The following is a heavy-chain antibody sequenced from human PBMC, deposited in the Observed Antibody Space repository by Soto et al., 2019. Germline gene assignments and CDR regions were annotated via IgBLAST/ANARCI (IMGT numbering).Heavy chain of an antibody. D-gene: IGHD3-10*01. V-gene: IGHV3-15*01. CDR3: ATDRFASPVDS. CDR2: IRSKTSGGAA. J-gene: IGHJ4*02. Sequence: GGSLRLSCAASGFTFSNAWMSWVRQAPGKGLEWVGRIRSKTSGGAADYSAPVEGRFTISRDDSKNTLYLQMNSLKTEETAIYYCATDRFASPVDSWGQGTLVTVSS. CDR1: GFTFSNAW.